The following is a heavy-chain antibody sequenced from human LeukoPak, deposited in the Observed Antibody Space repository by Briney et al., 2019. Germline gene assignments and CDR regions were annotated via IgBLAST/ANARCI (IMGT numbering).Heavy chain of an antibody. CDR1: GGSISSDNW. D-gene: IGHD4-23*01. J-gene: IGHJ5*02. CDR3: ARGGMTTVVTPGYSWFDP. Sequence: SETLSLTCAVSGGSISSDNWWSWVRQPPGKGLEWIGEIYHSGSTNYNPSLQSRVTISVDTSKKQFSLKLTSVTAADTAVYYCARGGMTTVVTPGYSWFDPWGQGTLVTVSS. CDR2: IYHSGST. V-gene: IGHV4-4*02.